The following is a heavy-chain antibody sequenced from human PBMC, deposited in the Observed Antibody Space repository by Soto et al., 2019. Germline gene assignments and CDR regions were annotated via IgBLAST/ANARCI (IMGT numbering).Heavy chain of an antibody. V-gene: IGHV4-59*01. CDR2: IYYTGTT. CDR3: ARVNGGGYYYYGMDV. Sequence: PSETLSPTCSVSRGSISRYYWTWIRQPPGKGLEWIGSIYYTGTTNYNPSLKNRVTMSVDTSKNHFSLKLNSVTAADTAVYFCARVNGGGYYYYGMDVWGQGTTVTVSS. J-gene: IGHJ6*02. D-gene: IGHD2-8*01. CDR1: RGSISRYY.